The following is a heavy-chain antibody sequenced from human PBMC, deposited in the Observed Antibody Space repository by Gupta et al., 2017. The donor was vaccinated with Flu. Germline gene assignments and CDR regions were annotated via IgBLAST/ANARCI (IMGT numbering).Heavy chain of an antibody. J-gene: IGHJ4*02. CDR3: VRDRRSARRPEY. D-gene: IGHD1-1*01. CDR1: GFLFSRTW. Sequence: ASGFLFSRTWMHWLRQGPVKVLVLVSRINPDVTSTAYAESVRGRFAIHRDNDKYQLYLQINSLTAQYTPTASCVRDRRSARRPEYWAPGSLLTVS. V-gene: IGHV3-74*01. CDR2: INPDVTST.